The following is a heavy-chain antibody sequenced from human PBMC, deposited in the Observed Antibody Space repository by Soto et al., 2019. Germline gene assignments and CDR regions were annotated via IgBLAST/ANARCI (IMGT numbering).Heavy chain of an antibody. CDR1: GYAFTSYA. D-gene: IGHD3-16*01. CDR3: MREVWGRKWVEP. CDR2: LNAGNRDT. V-gene: IGHV1-3*01. Sequence: ASVKVSCKASGYAFTSYAIHWVRQTPGQRLEWMGCLNAGNRDTNYSPRLQGRVTFTRDTSANTAYMELSSLTFEDTAVYFCMREVWGRKWVEPWGQGTLVTVSS. J-gene: IGHJ5*02.